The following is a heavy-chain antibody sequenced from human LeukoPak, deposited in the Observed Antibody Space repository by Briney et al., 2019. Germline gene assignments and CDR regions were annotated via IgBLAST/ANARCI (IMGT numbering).Heavy chain of an antibody. D-gene: IGHD3-22*01. V-gene: IGHV1-2*02. Sequence: ASVKVSCKASGYTFTGYYIHWVRQAPGQGLEWMGWINPNSGGTNSAQQFQGRVTLTRDTSISTAYMELSRLRSDDTAVYYCARDLGYYDRLDQFDCWGQGPLVTVFS. CDR3: ARDLGYYDRLDQFDC. CDR2: INPNSGGT. J-gene: IGHJ4*02. CDR1: GYTFTGYY.